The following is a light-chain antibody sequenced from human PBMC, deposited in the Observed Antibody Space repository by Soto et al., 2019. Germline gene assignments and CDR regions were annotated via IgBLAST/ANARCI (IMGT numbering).Light chain of an antibody. CDR3: SSYAGRNNWV. Sequence: QSALTQPASVSGSPGQSITISCTGTSSDVGGYNYVSWYQQHPGKAPKLMIYEVSNRPSGVPDRFSGSKSGNTASLTVSGLQAEDEADYYCSSYAGRNNWVFGGGTKVTVL. J-gene: IGLJ3*02. V-gene: IGLV2-8*01. CDR2: EVS. CDR1: SSDVGGYNY.